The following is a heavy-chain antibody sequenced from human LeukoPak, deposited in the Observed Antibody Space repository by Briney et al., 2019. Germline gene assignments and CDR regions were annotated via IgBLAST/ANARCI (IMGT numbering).Heavy chain of an antibody. V-gene: IGHV4-59*01. J-gene: IGHJ3*02. CDR1: GGSISSYY. CDR2: IYYSGST. CDR3: ARGAIAASDAFDI. Sequence: SETLSLTCTVSGGSISSYYWSWIRQPPGKGLEWIGYIYYSGSTNYNPSPKSRVTISVDTSKNQFSLKLSSVTAADTAVYYCARGAIAASDAFDIWGQGTMVTVSS. D-gene: IGHD2-15*01.